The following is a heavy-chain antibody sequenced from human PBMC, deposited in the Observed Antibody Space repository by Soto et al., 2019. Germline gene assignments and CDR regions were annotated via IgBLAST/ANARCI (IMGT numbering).Heavy chain of an antibody. D-gene: IGHD6-25*01. Sequence: EVQLLESGGGLVQPGGSLRLSCGASGFTFSDNAMTWVRQAPGKGLEWVSSISDDGDSTYYADSVKGRFTISRDNSRKTVVLQMSSLGAEDTAVYYCAKALSAAVNYGLEVWGQGASVTGSS. CDR2: ISDDGDST. V-gene: IGHV3-23*01. CDR3: AKALSAAVNYGLEV. J-gene: IGHJ6*02. CDR1: GFTFSDNA.